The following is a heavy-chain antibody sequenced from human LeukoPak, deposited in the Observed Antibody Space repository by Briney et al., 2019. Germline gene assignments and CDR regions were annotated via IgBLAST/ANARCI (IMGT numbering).Heavy chain of an antibody. V-gene: IGHV4-4*02. CDR2: IYHSGST. CDR3: ARDSVAGLRPLDY. J-gene: IGHJ4*02. D-gene: IGHD6-19*01. Sequence: SPSETLSLTCAVSGGSISSSNWWSWVRQPPGKGLEWIGEIYHSGSTNYNPSLKSRVTISVDKSKNQFSLKLSSVTAADTAVYYCARDSVAGLRPLDYWGQGTLVTVSS. CDR1: GGSISSSNW.